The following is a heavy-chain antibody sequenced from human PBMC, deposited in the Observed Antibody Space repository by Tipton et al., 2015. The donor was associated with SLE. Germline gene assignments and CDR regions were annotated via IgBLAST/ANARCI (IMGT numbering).Heavy chain of an antibody. CDR2: IWYDGSNK. V-gene: IGHV3-33*01. D-gene: IGHD3-10*01. J-gene: IGHJ4*02. Sequence: SLRLSCAASGFPFSSYGMHWVRQAPGKGLEWVAVIWYDGSNKYYADSVKGRFTISRDNSKNTLYLQMNSLRAEDTAVYYCATQIWFRAPFGYWGQGTLVTVSS. CDR3: ATQIWFRAPFGY. CDR1: GFPFSSYG.